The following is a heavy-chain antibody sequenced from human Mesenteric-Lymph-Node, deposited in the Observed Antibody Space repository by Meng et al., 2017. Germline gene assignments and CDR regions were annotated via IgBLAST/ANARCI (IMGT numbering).Heavy chain of an antibody. J-gene: IGHJ4*01. CDR1: GFTFSDHY. CDR3: AKRGGNNYHFDY. Sequence: EVELVEAGGGFVQPGGALRLSCAASGFTFSDHYMDWVRQAPGKGLEWVSGLSWNSNDAGYADSVKGRFTISRDNAKNSLYLQMTSLRAEDTAFYYCAKRGGNNYHFDYWGHGTLVTVSS. D-gene: IGHD5-24*01. V-gene: IGHV3-20*04. CDR2: LSWNSNDA.